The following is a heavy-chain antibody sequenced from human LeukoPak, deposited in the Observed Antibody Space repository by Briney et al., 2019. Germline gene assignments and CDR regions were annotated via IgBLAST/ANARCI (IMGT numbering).Heavy chain of an antibody. CDR2: ITHTGNT. Sequence: SETLSLTCALYGGSFSGYHWTWIRQPPGKGLEWIGEITHTGNTNYNPSLKSRVTISADTSKTQFSLKLSSVTAADTAVYYCARGNLVVVAAANRAHSYMDVWAKGTTVNVSS. D-gene: IGHD2-2*01. V-gene: IGHV4-34*01. J-gene: IGHJ6*03. CDR3: ARGNLVVVAAANRAHSYMDV. CDR1: GGSFSGYH.